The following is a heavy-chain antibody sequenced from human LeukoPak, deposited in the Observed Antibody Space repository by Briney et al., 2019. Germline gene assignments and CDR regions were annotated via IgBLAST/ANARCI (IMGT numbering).Heavy chain of an antibody. CDR1: GFTFSSYS. D-gene: IGHD3-3*01. V-gene: IGHV3-48*01. Sequence: PGRSLRLSCAASGFTFSSYSMNWVRQAPGEGLEWVSYISSSSSTIYYADSVKGRFTISRDNAKNSLYLQMNSLRAEDTAVYYCARGITYDFWSGPDAFDIWGQGTMVTVSS. CDR3: ARGITYDFWSGPDAFDI. CDR2: ISSSSSTI. J-gene: IGHJ3*02.